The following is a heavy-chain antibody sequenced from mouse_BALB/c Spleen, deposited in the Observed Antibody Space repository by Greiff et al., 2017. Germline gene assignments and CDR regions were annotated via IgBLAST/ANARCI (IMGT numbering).Heavy chain of an antibody. CDR2: ISSGGSYT. V-gene: IGHV5-6*01. Sequence: EVQGVESGGDLVKPGGSLKLSCAASGFTFSSYGMSWVRQTPDKRLEWVATISSGGSYTYYPDSVKGRFTISRDNAKNTLYLQMSSLKSEDTAMYYCADDGSYYAMDYWGQGTSVTVSS. CDR3: ADDGSYYAMDY. D-gene: IGHD2-3*01. J-gene: IGHJ4*01. CDR1: GFTFSSYG.